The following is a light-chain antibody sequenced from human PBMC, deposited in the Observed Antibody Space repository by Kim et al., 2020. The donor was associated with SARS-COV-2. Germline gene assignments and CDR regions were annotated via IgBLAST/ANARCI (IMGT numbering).Light chain of an antibody. J-gene: IGKJ4*01. Sequence: VSAGERATLSCRASQSVSSNLAWYQQKPGQAPRLLIYGASTGATGIPARFSGSGSGTEFTLTISSLQSEDLAVYYCQQYNNWPLTFGGGTKVEIK. CDR3: QQYNNWPLT. CDR2: GAS. V-gene: IGKV3-15*01. CDR1: QSVSSN.